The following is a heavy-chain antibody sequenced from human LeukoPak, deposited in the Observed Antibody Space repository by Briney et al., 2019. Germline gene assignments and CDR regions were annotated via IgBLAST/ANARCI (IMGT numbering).Heavy chain of an antibody. J-gene: IGHJ5*02. Sequence: PGGSLRLSCAGSGFTVSDNYMSWVRQAPRKGLEWVSVMYSRGDTYYANSVKGRFTFSRDISKNTLYLQMDGQRNEDTAMYYCARDAPEVPAAGVLASWGQGTLVIVSS. CDR2: MYSRGDT. V-gene: IGHV3-53*01. CDR3: ARDAPEVPAAGVLAS. D-gene: IGHD2-2*01. CDR1: GFTVSDNY.